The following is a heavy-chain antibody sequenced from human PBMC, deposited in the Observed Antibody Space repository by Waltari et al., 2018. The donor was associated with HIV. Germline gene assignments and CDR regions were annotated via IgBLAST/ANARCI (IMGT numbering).Heavy chain of an antibody. CDR2: ISAYNGNT. CDR1: GYTFTSYG. CDR3: ARTGSIVGATTPSHFQH. J-gene: IGHJ1*01. D-gene: IGHD1-26*01. V-gene: IGHV1-18*01. Sequence: QVQLVQSGAEVKKPGASVKVSCKASGYTFTSYGISWVRPAPGQGLEWMGWISAYNGNTNYAQKLQGRVTMTTDTSTSTAYMELRSLRSDDTAVYYCARTGSIVGATTPSHFQHWGQGTLVTVSS.